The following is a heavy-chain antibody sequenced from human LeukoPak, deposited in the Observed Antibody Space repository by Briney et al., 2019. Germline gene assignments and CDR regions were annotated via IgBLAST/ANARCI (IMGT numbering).Heavy chain of an antibody. CDR3: ARLYSSGWPLECMDV. Sequence: ASVKVSCKASGYTFTNYAVSWVRQAPGQWLEYMGYISAYNGNTNYAQNLQGRVTMTTDTSTTTVYMELRSLRFDDTAVYYCARLYSSGWPLECMDVWGQGTTVTVSS. J-gene: IGHJ6*02. V-gene: IGHV1-18*01. CDR2: ISAYNGNT. D-gene: IGHD6-19*01. CDR1: GYTFTNYA.